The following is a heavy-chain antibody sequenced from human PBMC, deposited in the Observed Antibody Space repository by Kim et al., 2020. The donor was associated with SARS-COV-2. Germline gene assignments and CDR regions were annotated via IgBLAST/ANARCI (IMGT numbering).Heavy chain of an antibody. Sequence: ASVKVSCQASGYTFATYGITWVRQAPGQGLEWMGWITAYNGNTNYAQKLQGRVTMTTDTSTSTVYMELRSLRSDDTAVYYCAREGGVRGLSGFDYWGQGTLVTVSS. J-gene: IGHJ4*02. CDR1: GYTFATYG. CDR2: ITAYNGNT. CDR3: AREGGVRGLSGFDY. V-gene: IGHV1-18*04. D-gene: IGHD3-10*01.